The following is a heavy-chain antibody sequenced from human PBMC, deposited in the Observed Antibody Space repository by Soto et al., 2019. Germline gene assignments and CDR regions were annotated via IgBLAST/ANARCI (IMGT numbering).Heavy chain of an antibody. V-gene: IGHV1-69*01. D-gene: IGHD7-27*01. CDR3: AIEVWGRGGYYLDS. CDR1: GGTFNSFG. J-gene: IGHJ4*02. CDR2: IIPVFGTT. Sequence: QVHVVQSGAEVKKPGSSVKVTCKVFGGTFNSFGINWVRQAPGQGLEWMGGIIPVFGTTKYAQKFRDRVTLVADGSTSTSYMELSSLKSDDTAVYYCAIEVWGRGGYYLDSWGQGTLVTVSS.